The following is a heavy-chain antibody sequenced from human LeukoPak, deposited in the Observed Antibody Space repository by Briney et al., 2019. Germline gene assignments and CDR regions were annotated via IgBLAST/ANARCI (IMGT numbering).Heavy chain of an antibody. CDR1: GGSVSSYY. Sequence: SETLSLTCTVSGGSVSSYYWSWIRQPPGKGLEWIGYICYSGSTNYNPSLKSRVTISVDTSKNQFSLKLSSVTAADTAVYYCARQFGELLPFDYWGQGTLVTVSS. D-gene: IGHD3-10*01. CDR3: ARQFGELLPFDY. J-gene: IGHJ4*02. CDR2: ICYSGST. V-gene: IGHV4-59*02.